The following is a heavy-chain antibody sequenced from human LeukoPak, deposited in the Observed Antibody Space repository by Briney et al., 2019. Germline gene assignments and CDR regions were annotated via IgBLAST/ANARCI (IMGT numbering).Heavy chain of an antibody. CDR2: IYYSGST. Sequence: PSETLSLTCTVSGGSISSYYWSWIRQPPGKGLEWIGYIYYSGSTNYNPSLKSRVTISVDTSKNQFSLKLSSVTAADTAVYYCARQEMATTTIDYWGQGTLVTVSS. CDR1: GGSISSYY. CDR3: ARQEMATTTIDY. D-gene: IGHD5-24*01. J-gene: IGHJ4*02. V-gene: IGHV4-59*08.